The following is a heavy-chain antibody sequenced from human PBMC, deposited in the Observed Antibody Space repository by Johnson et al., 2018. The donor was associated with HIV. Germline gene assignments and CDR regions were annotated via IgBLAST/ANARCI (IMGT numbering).Heavy chain of an antibody. CDR1: GFTFSSYA. V-gene: IGHV3-23*04. Sequence: QLVESGGGLVQPGGSLRLSCAASGFTFSSYAMSWVRQAPGKGLEWVSAISGSGGSTFYADSVKGRFTISRDSSKNTLYLQMNSLRAEDTAVYYCAREVAGDYGDSPGAFDIWGQGTLVTVSS. CDR3: AREVAGDYGDSPGAFDI. D-gene: IGHD4-17*01. J-gene: IGHJ3*02. CDR2: ISGSGGST.